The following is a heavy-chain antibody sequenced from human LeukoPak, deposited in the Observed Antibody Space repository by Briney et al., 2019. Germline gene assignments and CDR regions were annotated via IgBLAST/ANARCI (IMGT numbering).Heavy chain of an antibody. CDR1: GGSISSYY. J-gene: IGHJ6*02. CDR3: ARVYYYGMDV. CDR2: IYYSGST. V-gene: IGHV4-59*01. Sequence: PSETLSLTCTVSGGSISSYYWSRIRQPPGKGLEWIGYIYYSGSTNYNPSLKSRVTISVDTSKNQFSLKLSSVTAADTAVYYCARVYYYGMDVWGQGTTVTVSS.